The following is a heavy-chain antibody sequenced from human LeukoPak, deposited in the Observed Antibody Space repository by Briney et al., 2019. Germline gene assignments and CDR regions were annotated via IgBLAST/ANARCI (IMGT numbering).Heavy chain of an antibody. CDR3: ATRDLQSSSDILK. CDR2: IYIGGAT. D-gene: IGHD3-9*01. V-gene: IGHV3-66*01. Sequence: GESLSLSCAASGWTTSSYYLHWIRQPPGKGLEWVWDIYIGGATHYTESVRGRVTISGDDSKNTLYLRMSSVRVEDTAVYYCATRDLQSSSDILKWGQGTLVTVSS. J-gene: IGHJ4*02. CDR1: GWTTSSYY.